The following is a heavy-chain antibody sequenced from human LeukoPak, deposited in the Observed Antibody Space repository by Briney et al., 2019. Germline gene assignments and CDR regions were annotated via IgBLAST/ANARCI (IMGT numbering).Heavy chain of an antibody. CDR3: AGDFRSPNYYYYMDV. V-gene: IGHV4-31*03. CDR1: GGSINNGGYY. J-gene: IGHJ6*03. Sequence: PSETLSLTCTVSGGSINNGGYYWSWIRQHPGKGLEWIGYIYYSGSSYYNPSLKSRVTISVDTSKNQFSLKLSSVTAADTAVYYCAGDFRSPNYYYYMDVWGKGTTVTVSS. CDR2: IYYSGSS.